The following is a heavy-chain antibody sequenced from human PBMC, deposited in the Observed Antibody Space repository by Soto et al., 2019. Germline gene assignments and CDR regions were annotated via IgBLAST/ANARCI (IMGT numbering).Heavy chain of an antibody. V-gene: IGHV3-9*01. Sequence: PGGSLRLSCAASGFTFDDYAMHWVRQAPGKGLEWVSGISWNSGSIGYADSVKGRFTISRDNAKNSLYLQMNSLRAEDTALYYCAKDGGSGWYFHYFDYWGQGTLVTVSS. D-gene: IGHD6-19*01. CDR3: AKDGGSGWYFHYFDY. CDR1: GFTFDDYA. CDR2: ISWNSGSI. J-gene: IGHJ4*02.